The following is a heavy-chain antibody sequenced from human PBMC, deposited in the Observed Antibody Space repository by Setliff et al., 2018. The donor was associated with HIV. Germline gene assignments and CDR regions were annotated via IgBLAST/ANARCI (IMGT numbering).Heavy chain of an antibody. V-gene: IGHV3-20*04. CDR1: GFTFDDYG. J-gene: IGHJ4*02. CDR2: INWYGGST. CDR3: ARDLLGGFGVVVDY. D-gene: IGHD3-3*01. Sequence: RSGGSLRLSCAASGFTFDDYGMSWVRQAPGKGLEWVSGINWYGGSTGYADSVKGRFTISRDNAKNSLYLQMNSLRAEDTALYYCARDLLGGFGVVVDYWGQGTLVTSPQ.